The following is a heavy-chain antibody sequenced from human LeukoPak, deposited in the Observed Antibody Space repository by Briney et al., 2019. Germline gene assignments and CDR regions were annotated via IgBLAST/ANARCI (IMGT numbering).Heavy chain of an antibody. D-gene: IGHD6-13*01. CDR1: GGSISSGGYY. CDR3: ARERIATYYYYMDV. V-gene: IGHV4-30-2*01. Sequence: SQTLSLTCAVSGGSISSGGYYWSWIRQPPGKGLEWIGYIYHSGSTYYNPSLKGRVTISVDRSKNQFSLKLSSVTAADTAVYYCARERIATYYYYMDVWGKGTTVTVSS. CDR2: IYHSGST. J-gene: IGHJ6*03.